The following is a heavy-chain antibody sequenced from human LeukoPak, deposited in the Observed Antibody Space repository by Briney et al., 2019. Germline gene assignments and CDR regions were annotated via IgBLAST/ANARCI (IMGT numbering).Heavy chain of an antibody. V-gene: IGHV4-59*08. CDR3: ALRRPFGAFDI. Sequence: SETLSFTCTVSGGSISSYYWSWIRQPPGKGLEWIGYIYYSGSTNYNPSLKSRVTVSIDTSKNQFSLKLSSVTAADTAVYYCALRRPFGAFDIWGQGTMVTVSS. CDR2: IYYSGST. J-gene: IGHJ3*02. D-gene: IGHD3-16*01. CDR1: GGSISSYY.